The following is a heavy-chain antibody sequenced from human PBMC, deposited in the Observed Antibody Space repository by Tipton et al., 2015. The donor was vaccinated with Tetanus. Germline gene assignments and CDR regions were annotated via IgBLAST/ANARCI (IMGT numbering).Heavy chain of an antibody. D-gene: IGHD5-12*01. CDR2: IYRYGNA. J-gene: IGHJ4*02. V-gene: IGHV4-30-2*01. CDR1: GGSLSSGAYH. Sequence: TLSLTCAVSGGSLSSGAYHWTWIRQPPGRGLEWIGYIYRYGNAQKNPTLRSRVSLSVDKSKNQFSLELTSVTAADTAVYYCATDSGYGNSAYWGQGTLVTVSS. CDR3: ATDSGYGNSAY.